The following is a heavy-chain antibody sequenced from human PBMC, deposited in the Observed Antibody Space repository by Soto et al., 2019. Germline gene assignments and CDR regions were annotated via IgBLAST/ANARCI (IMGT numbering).Heavy chain of an antibody. Sequence: SETLSLTCTVSGGSISSSSYYWGWIRQPPGKGLEWIGSIYYSGSTYYNPSLKSRVTISVDTSKNQFSLKLSSVTAADTAVNYCARRSSGDSGWYGAYYYYYYYMDVWGKGTTDTVSS. V-gene: IGHV4-39*01. CDR3: ARRSSGDSGWYGAYYYYYYYMDV. CDR2: IYYSGST. J-gene: IGHJ6*03. D-gene: IGHD6-19*01. CDR1: GGSISSSSYY.